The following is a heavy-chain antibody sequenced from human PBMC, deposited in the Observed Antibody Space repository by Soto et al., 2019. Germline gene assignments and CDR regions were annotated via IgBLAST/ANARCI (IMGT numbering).Heavy chain of an antibody. CDR3: ARGIVASIFGGFDP. J-gene: IGHJ5*02. D-gene: IGHD5-12*01. CDR1: GASINSGNYN. Sequence: VQLQESGPGLVKPSQTLSLICTVSGASINSGNYNWTWIRQHTGRGLEWIGCIDYSGSAYYNPTLKSPVAISVDTSKDQFSLNLTSLTAADTAVYYCARGIVASIFGGFDPWGQGTLVTVSS. CDR2: IDYSGSA. V-gene: IGHV4-31*01.